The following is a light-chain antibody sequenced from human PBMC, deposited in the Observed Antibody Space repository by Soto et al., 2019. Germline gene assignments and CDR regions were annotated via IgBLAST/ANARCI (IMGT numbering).Light chain of an antibody. CDR1: QSISSY. Sequence: DIQMTQSPSSLSASVGDRVTITCRASQSISSYLNWYQQKPGKAPKLLIYAASSLQSGAPSRFSGSGSGTDFTLTISSLQPEDFATYYCQQSYSTLWTFGQGTRWIS. J-gene: IGKJ1*01. CDR3: QQSYSTLWT. CDR2: AAS. V-gene: IGKV1-39*01.